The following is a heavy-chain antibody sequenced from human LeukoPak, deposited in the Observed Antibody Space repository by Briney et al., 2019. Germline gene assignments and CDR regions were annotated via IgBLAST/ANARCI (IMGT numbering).Heavy chain of an antibody. CDR2: ISGYQGST. Sequence: ASVKVSCRASGYTFSNYGIAWVRQAPGQGLEWMGWISGYQGSTKYAQNFQGRVTMTIDRSTSTAYMDLRSLRSDDTAVYYCARDRAHFDIFIGYYWGQGTLVTVSS. CDR1: GYTFSNYG. J-gene: IGHJ4*02. V-gene: IGHV1-18*01. CDR3: ARDRAHFDIFIGYY. D-gene: IGHD3-9*01.